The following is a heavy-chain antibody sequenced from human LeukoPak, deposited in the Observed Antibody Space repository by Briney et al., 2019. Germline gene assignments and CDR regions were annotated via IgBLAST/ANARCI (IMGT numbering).Heavy chain of an antibody. D-gene: IGHD6-19*01. CDR3: ARYAVAGRGGFDY. V-gene: IGHV3-23*01. J-gene: IGHJ4*02. CDR2: IIGGAGST. CDR1: GFSFSSHG. Sequence: GGSLRLSCAASGFSFSSHGMSWVRQAPGKGLEWVSGIIGGAGSTYYADSVKGRFTISGDNSKNSLYLQMNSLRAEDTAVYYCARYAVAGRGGFDYWGQGTLVTVSS.